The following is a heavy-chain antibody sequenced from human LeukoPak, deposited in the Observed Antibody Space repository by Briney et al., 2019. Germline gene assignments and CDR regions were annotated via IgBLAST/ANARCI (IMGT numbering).Heavy chain of an antibody. J-gene: IGHJ4*02. D-gene: IGHD1-26*01. CDR2: IYYSGST. V-gene: IGHV4-59*01. CDR3: ARAGGIVGAIDFDY. CDR1: GGSISSYY. Sequence: SETLSLTCTVSGGSISSYYWSWIRQPPGKGLEWIGYIYYSGSTNYNPSLKSRVTISVDTSKNRFSLKLSSVTAADTAVYYCARAGGIVGAIDFDYWGQGTLVTVSS.